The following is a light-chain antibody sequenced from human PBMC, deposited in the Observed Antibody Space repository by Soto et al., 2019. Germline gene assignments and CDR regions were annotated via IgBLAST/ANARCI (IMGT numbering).Light chain of an antibody. J-gene: IGLJ1*01. CDR1: SSDVGGYNY. CDR2: EVS. V-gene: IGLV2-14*01. Sequence: QSALTQPASVSGSPGQSITISCTGTSSDVGGYNYVSWYQQHPGKVPKLIIYEVSNRPSGVSNRFSGSKSGNTASLTISGLQAEVEADYYCNSYTNSHTYVFGTGTKVTV. CDR3: NSYTNSHTYV.